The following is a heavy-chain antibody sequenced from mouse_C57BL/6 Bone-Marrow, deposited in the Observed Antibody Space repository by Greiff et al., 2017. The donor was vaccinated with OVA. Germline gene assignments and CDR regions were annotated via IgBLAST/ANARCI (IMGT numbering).Heavy chain of an antibody. V-gene: IGHV1-64*01. CDR3: AKRGYGSKYGFDY. Sequence: QVQLQQPGAELVKPGASVKLSCKASGYTFTSYWMHWVKQRPGQGLEWIGMIHPNSGSTNYNEKFKSKATLTVDKSSSTAYMQLSSLTSEDSAVYYCAKRGYGSKYGFDYWGQGTPVTVSA. CDR2: IHPNSGST. J-gene: IGHJ3*01. CDR1: GYTFTSYW. D-gene: IGHD1-1*01.